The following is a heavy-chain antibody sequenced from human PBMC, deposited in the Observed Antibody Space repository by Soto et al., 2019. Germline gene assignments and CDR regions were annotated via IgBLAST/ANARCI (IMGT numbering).Heavy chain of an antibody. J-gene: IGHJ5*02. CDR3: ARQAQPYDFWSGYYPNWFDP. Sequence: SETLSLTCTVSGGSISSSSYYWGWIRQPPGKGLEWIGSIYYSGSTYYNPSLKSRVTISVDTSKNQFSLKLSSVTAADTAVYYCARQAQPYDFWSGYYPNWFDPWGQGTLVTVSS. CDR2: IYYSGST. D-gene: IGHD3-3*01. V-gene: IGHV4-39*01. CDR1: GGSISSSSYY.